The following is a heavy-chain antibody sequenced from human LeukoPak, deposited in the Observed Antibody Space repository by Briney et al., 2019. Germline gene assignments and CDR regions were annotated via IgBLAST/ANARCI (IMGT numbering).Heavy chain of an antibody. Sequence: ASVTVSCKVSGYTLTELSMHWVRQAPGKGLEWMGGFDPEDGETIYAQKFQGRVTMTEDTSTDTAYMELSSLRSEDTAVYYCATEFGCSSTSCYSGYHMDVWGKGTTVTVSS. CDR1: GYTLTELS. CDR3: ATEFGCSSTSCYSGYHMDV. CDR2: FDPEDGET. J-gene: IGHJ6*03. V-gene: IGHV1-24*01. D-gene: IGHD2-2*01.